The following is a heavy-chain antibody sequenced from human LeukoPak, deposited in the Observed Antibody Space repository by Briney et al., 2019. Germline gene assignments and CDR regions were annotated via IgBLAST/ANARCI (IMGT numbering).Heavy chain of an antibody. V-gene: IGHV1-69*13. CDR3: ARSWDIVVVVAATRGGYYYYYGMDV. CDR1: GGTFSSYA. CDR2: IIPIFGTA. D-gene: IGHD2-15*01. Sequence: SVKVSCKASGGTFSSYAISWVRQAPGQGLEWMGGIIPIFGTANYAQKFQGRVTITADESTSTAYMELSSLRSEDTAVYYCARSWDIVVVVAATRGGYYYYYGMDVWGQGTTVTVSS. J-gene: IGHJ6*02.